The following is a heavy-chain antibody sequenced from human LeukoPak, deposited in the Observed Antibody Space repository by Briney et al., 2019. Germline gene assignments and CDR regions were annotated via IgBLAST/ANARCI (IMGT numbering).Heavy chain of an antibody. Sequence: GGSLRLPCAASGFTFSSYAMHWVRQAPGKGLEWVAVISYDGSNKYYADSVKGRFTISRDNSKNTLYLQMNSLRAEDTAVYYCARGVRAVTTYPWLPDDYWGQGTLVTVSS. CDR3: ARGVRAVTTYPWLPDDY. CDR2: ISYDGSNK. CDR1: GFTFSSYA. V-gene: IGHV3-30*04. J-gene: IGHJ4*02. D-gene: IGHD4-17*01.